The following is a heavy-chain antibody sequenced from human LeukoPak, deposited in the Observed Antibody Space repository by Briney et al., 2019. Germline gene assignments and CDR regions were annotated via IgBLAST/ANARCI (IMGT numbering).Heavy chain of an antibody. J-gene: IGHJ4*02. CDR2: TIPIFGTA. CDR1: GGTFSSYA. V-gene: IGHV1-69*13. CDR3: ARSYYDYVWGSYPPGDY. D-gene: IGHD3-16*02. Sequence: GASVKVSCKASGGTFSSYAISWVRQAPGQGLEWMGGTIPIFGTANYAQKFQGRVTITADESTSTAYMELSSLRSEDTAVYYCARSYYDYVWGSYPPGDYWGQGTLVTVSS.